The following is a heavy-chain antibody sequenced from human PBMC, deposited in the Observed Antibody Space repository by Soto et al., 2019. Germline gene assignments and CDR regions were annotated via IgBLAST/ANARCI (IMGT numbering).Heavy chain of an antibody. D-gene: IGHD3-16*01. CDR1: GFTFSSYG. CDR2: ISYDGSNK. J-gene: IGHJ6*02. Sequence: QVQLVESGGGVVQPGRSLRLSCAASGFTFSSYGMHWVRQAPGKGLEWVAVISYDGSNKYYADSVKGRFTISRDNSNNALYLQMNSLRAEDTAVYCCAREVWGGPMDVWGQGTTVTVSS. V-gene: IGHV3-30*03. CDR3: AREVWGGPMDV.